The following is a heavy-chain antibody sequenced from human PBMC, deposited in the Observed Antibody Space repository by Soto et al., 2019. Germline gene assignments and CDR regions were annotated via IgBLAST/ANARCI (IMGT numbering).Heavy chain of an antibody. D-gene: IGHD3-22*01. V-gene: IGHV1-18*01. CDR3: ARDYFDRSGLYGMDL. J-gene: IGHJ6*02. CDR1: GYTFTSYG. CDR2: INAYNDDT. Sequence: GASVKVSCKASGYTFTSYGISWVRQAPGQGLEWMGWINAYNDDTHYAQKLQGRLTMTTGTSINTAYMELSRLTSDDTAVYYCARDYFDRSGLYGMDLWGQGTTVTVSS.